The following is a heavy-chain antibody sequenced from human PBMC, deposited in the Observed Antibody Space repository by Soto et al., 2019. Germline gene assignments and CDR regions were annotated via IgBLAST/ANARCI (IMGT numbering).Heavy chain of an antibody. D-gene: IGHD3-22*01. V-gene: IGHV3-7*05. J-gene: IGHJ4*02. CDR3: ARDWSSQYRYDSSGFDY. CDR2: IKQDGSDT. CDR1: GFTFTTYW. Sequence: EVQLVESGGGLVQPGGSLRLSCAASGFTFTTYWMSWVRQAPGKGLEWVGNIKQDGSDTNYVDSVKGRFTISRDNAKNSLYLQMSSLRAEDTAVYFCARDWSSQYRYDSSGFDYWGQGTLVTVSS.